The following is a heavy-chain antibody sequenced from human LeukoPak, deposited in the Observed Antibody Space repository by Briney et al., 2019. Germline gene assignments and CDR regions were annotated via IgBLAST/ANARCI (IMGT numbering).Heavy chain of an antibody. CDR3: ARGLVARFDP. J-gene: IGHJ5*02. D-gene: IGHD5-12*01. CDR2: MSPNSGNT. V-gene: IGHV1-8*01. CDR1: GYTFTSYD. Sequence: ASVKVSCKASGYTFTSYDINWVRQATGQGLEWMGWMSPNSGNTGYAQKFQGRVTMTRDTSISTAYMELSSLRAEDTAVYYCARGLVARFDPWGQGTLVTVSS.